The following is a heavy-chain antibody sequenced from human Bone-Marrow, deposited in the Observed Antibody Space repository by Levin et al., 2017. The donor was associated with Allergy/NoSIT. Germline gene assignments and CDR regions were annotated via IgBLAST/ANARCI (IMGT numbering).Heavy chain of an antibody. CDR2: ISDGGTSA. D-gene: IGHD3-10*01. Sequence: GGSLRLSCGGSGFTFSSHAMSWVRQAPGKGLEWLSSISDGGTSAYYADSVKGRYTIYRDNSKNILYLQMNSLRAEDTAVYFCAKALGSVSYSDYYGLDVWGQGTTVIVSS. CDR1: GFTFSSHA. V-gene: IGHV3-23*01. J-gene: IGHJ6*02. CDR3: AKALGSVSYSDYYGLDV.